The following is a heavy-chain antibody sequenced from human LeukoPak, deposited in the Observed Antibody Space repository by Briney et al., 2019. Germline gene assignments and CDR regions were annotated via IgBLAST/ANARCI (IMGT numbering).Heavy chain of an antibody. V-gene: IGHV3-21*01. CDR3: AREWDSRGHSYGYWDY. CDR1: GFTFSSSS. CDR2: ISSSSSYI. Sequence: GGSLRLSCAASGFTFSSSSMSWVRQAPGKGLEWVSSISSSSSYIYYADSVKGRFTISRDNAKNSLYLQMNSLRAEDTALYYCAREWDSRGHSYGYWDYWGQGTLVTVSS. D-gene: IGHD5-18*01. J-gene: IGHJ4*02.